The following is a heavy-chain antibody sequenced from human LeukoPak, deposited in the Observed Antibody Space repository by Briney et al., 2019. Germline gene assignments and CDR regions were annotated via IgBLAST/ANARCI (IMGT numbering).Heavy chain of an antibody. J-gene: IGHJ5*02. CDR1: GFTFTSSA. CDR2: IVVGSGNT. V-gene: IGHV1-58*02. D-gene: IGHD3-10*01. Sequence: SVKVSCKASGFTFTSSAMQWVRQARGQRLEWIGWIVVGSGNTNYAQKFQERVTITRDMSTSTAYMELSSLRSEDTAVYYCARGRITMVRGAPLWFDPWGQGTLVTVSS. CDR3: ARGRITMVRGAPLWFDP.